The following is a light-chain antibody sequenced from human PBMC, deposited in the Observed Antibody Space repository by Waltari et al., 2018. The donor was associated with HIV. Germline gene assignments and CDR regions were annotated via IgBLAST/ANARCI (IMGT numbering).Light chain of an antibody. CDR1: RGSIASNY. J-gene: IGLJ2*01. Sequence: NFMLTQPHSMSASPGKTVTISCTRSRGSIASNYVQWYQQRPGSAPTTVIYEDNERPSGVPDRFSGSIDRSSNSASLTISGLKTEDEADYYCHSYDTNNQVFGGGTKLTVV. CDR3: HSYDTNNQV. CDR2: EDN. V-gene: IGLV6-57*04.